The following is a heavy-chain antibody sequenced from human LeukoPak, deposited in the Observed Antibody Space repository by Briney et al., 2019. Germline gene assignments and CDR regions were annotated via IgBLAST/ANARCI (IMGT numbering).Heavy chain of an antibody. J-gene: IGHJ3*02. D-gene: IGHD3-10*01. Sequence: GGSLRPSCAVSGFAFSSYAMSWGPQAPGKGLRWVSAIRGSGDGTYYANSVKGRFTISTDNSKNTLYLQMNSLRAEDTAVYYCTKDGSGSYPDAFNIWGQGTMVTVSS. CDR2: IRGSGDGT. CDR1: GFAFSSYA. V-gene: IGHV3-23*01. CDR3: TKDGSGSYPDAFNI.